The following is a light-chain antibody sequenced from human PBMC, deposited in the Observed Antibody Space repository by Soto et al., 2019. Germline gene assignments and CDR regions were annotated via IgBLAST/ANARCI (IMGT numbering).Light chain of an antibody. CDR2: DAS. CDR3: QQRSNWIT. Sequence: EIVLTQSPGTLSLTPGERATLSCRASQSVSSSYLAWYQQKPGQAPRLLIYDASNRATGIPARFSGSGSGTYFTLTISRLEPDEFAVYYCQQRSNWITVGQGKRLEIK. J-gene: IGKJ5*01. V-gene: IGKV3D-20*02. CDR1: QSVSSSY.